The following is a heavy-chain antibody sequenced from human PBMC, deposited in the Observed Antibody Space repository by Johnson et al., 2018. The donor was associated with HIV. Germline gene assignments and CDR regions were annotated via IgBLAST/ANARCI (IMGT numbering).Heavy chain of an antibody. CDR1: GCTFSRDD. CDR3: ARDLSEGELGNAFDI. D-gene: IGHD1-26*01. J-gene: IGHJ3*02. V-gene: IGHV3-66*01. Sequence: EVQLVESGGGLEQPGGSLRLSCADSGCTFSRDDMHGVRQATGKGLEWVSVIYSGGSTYYADSVKGRFTISRDNSKNTLYLQMNSLRAEDTAVYYCARDLSEGELGNAFDIWGQGTMVTVSS. CDR2: IYSGGST.